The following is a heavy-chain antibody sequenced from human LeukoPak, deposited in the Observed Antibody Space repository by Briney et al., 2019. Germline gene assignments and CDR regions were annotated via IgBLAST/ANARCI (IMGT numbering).Heavy chain of an antibody. CDR3: ERDIIPNI. Sequence: TSETLSLTCTVSGYSISSGYYWGWIRQPPGKGLEWIGSIYYSESTNYNPSLKSRVTISVDTSKNQFSLKLSSVTAADTAVYYCERDIIPNIWGQGTMVTVSS. V-gene: IGHV4-38-2*02. J-gene: IGHJ3*02. CDR2: IYYSEST. CDR1: GYSISSGYY.